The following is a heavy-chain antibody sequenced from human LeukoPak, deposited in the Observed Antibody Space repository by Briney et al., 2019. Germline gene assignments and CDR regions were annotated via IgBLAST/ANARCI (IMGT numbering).Heavy chain of an antibody. D-gene: IGHD6-13*01. CDR3: ARVQNEWQLVPGFDY. CDR1: GFIFSSYW. CDR2: INSDGSST. V-gene: IGHV3-74*01. J-gene: IGHJ4*02. Sequence: GGSLRLSCAASGFIFSSYWMHWVRQAPGKGLVWVSRINSDGSSTSYADSVKGRFTISRDNAKNTVYLQMNSLRAEDTAVYYCARVQNEWQLVPGFDYWGQGTLVT.